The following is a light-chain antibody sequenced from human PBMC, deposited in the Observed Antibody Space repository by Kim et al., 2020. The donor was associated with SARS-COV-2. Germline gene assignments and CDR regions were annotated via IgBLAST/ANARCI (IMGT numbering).Light chain of an antibody. V-gene: IGLV1-44*01. Sequence: GRRVTISCSGSRSNIGKNFVNWYQHRPRTAPKLLIYSNNNRPSGVPDRFSGSTSGNLASLDITGLQSEDEADYYCAAWDDSLNGSVFGGGTQLTVL. CDR1: RSNIGKNF. CDR2: SNN. J-gene: IGLJ3*02. CDR3: AAWDDSLNGSV.